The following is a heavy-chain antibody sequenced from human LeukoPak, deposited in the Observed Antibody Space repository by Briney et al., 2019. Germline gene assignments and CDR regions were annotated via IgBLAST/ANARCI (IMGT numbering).Heavy chain of an antibody. V-gene: IGHV4-59*08. CDR1: GASITDYY. Sequence: PSETLSLTSTVSGASITDYYWSWIRQTPEMGLEYIGYIHISGKTYNNPSLKGRVTVSLDTSQNQFSLKLTSVTAADTAVYFCARHLGEGTYPMDRWGQGILVTVSS. CDR2: IHISGKT. D-gene: IGHD1-26*01. J-gene: IGHJ5*02. CDR3: ARHLGEGTYPMDR.